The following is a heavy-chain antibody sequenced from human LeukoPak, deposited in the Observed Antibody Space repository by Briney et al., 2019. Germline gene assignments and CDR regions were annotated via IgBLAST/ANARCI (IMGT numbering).Heavy chain of an antibody. Sequence: GGSLRLSCAASGFIVSSNYMSWVRQAPGKGLEWVSIIYRNDITYYADSVKGRFSISRDDSKNTLYLQMNSLRAEDTAVYYCARVGGIAAAGSNLDYWGQGTLVTVSS. V-gene: IGHV3-53*01. CDR3: ARVGGIAAAGSNLDY. CDR1: GFIVSSNY. J-gene: IGHJ4*02. D-gene: IGHD6-13*01. CDR2: IYRNDIT.